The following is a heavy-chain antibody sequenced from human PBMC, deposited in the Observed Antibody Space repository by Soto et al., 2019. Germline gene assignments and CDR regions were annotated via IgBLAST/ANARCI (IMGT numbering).Heavy chain of an antibody. J-gene: IGHJ4*02. CDR2: IIPILGIA. D-gene: IGHD2-15*01. V-gene: IGHV1-69*02. CDR3: ARRGYCSGGSCSDYFDY. CDR1: GGTFSSYT. Sequence: ASVKVSCKASGGTFSSYTISWVRQAPGQGLEWMGRIIPILGIANYAQKFQGRVTITADKSTSTAYMELSSLRSEDTAVYYCARRGYCSGGSCSDYFDYWGQGTLVTVSS.